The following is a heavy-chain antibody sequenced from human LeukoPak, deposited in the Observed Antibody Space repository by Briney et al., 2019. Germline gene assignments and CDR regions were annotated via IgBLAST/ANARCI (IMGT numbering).Heavy chain of an antibody. CDR3: ARLTGCSSTSCYSVDY. D-gene: IGHD2-2*02. V-gene: IGHV4-39*01. J-gene: IGHJ4*02. Sequence: TSETLSLTCTVSGGSISSSSYYWGWIRQPPGKGLEWIVSIYYSGSTYYNPSLKSRVTISVDTSKNQFSLKLSSVTAADTAVYYCARLTGCSSTSCYSVDYWGQGTLVTVSS. CDR1: GGSISSSSYY. CDR2: IYYSGST.